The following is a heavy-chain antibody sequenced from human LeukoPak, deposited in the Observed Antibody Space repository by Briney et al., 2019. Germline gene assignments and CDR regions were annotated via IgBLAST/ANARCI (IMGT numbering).Heavy chain of an antibody. J-gene: IGHJ4*02. CDR3: ARDYDGSGYYFDC. CDR2: IYYSGST. V-gene: IGHV4-31*03. CDR1: GGSISSGYYY. Sequence: SETLSLTCSVSGGSISSGYYYWTWIRQHPGKGPEWIGYIYYSGSTYYQPSLRSRVTISVDTSKNQFSLNLSSVTAADTAVYFCARDYDGSGYYFDCWGQGTLVTVSS. D-gene: IGHD3-10*01.